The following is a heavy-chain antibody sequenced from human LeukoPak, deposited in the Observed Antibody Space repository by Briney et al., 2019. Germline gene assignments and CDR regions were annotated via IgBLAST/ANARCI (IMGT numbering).Heavy chain of an antibody. CDR3: VRDARRTSGWYYFDS. CDR2: ISDSGDST. CDR1: GFTLSYYG. J-gene: IGHJ4*02. V-gene: IGHV3-23*01. D-gene: IGHD6-19*01. Sequence: GGSLRLSCTASGFTLSYYGMGWVRQAPGKGLEWVSCISDSGDSTDFADSMKGRFTISRDNSKSTLSLQMDSLRADDTAFYYCVRDARRTSGWYYFDSWGQGVLVTVSS.